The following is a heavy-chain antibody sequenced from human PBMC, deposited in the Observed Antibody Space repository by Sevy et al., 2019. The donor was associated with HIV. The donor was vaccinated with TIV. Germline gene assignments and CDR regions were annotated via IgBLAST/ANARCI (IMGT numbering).Heavy chain of an antibody. CDR3: AKEDSNGVCYSS. Sequence: GESLKISCAASGFTFSIYTLNWVRQAPGKGLEWVSSISPTSSYIYYADSVKGRFSISRDKAKNSLFLQMNSLRADDTAIYYCAKEDSNGVCYSSWGQGTLVTVSS. CDR1: GFTFSIYT. J-gene: IGHJ5*02. CDR2: ISPTSSYI. V-gene: IGHV3-21*01. D-gene: IGHD2-21*01.